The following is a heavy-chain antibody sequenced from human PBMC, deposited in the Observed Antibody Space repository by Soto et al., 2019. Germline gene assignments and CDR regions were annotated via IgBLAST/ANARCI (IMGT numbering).Heavy chain of an antibody. CDR3: ARDLVFDSSGYGYYYGMDV. J-gene: IGHJ6*02. Sequence: GGSLRLSCAASGFTLSDYYMSWIRQAPGKGLEWVSYISSSSSYTNYADSVKGRFTISRDNAKNSLYLQMNSLRAEDTAVYYCARDLVFDSSGYGYYYGMDVWGQGTTVTVSS. D-gene: IGHD3-22*01. CDR1: GFTLSDYY. CDR2: ISSSSSYT. V-gene: IGHV3-11*06.